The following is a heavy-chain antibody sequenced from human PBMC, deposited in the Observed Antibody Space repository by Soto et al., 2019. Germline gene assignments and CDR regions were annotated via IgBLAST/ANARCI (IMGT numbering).Heavy chain of an antibody. J-gene: IGHJ4*02. CDR2: ISAYNGNT. CDR1: GYTFTIYG. D-gene: IGHD6-6*01. V-gene: IGHV1-18*01. CDR3: PRSGVGNDECSSSGY. Sequence: ASVKVSCKASGYTFTIYGITWVRQAPGQGLEWMGWISAYNGNTNYAQKLQGRVTVTTDTSTSTAYTELRSLRSDDTAVYYCPRSGVGNDECSSSGYWGQGTLVTVSS.